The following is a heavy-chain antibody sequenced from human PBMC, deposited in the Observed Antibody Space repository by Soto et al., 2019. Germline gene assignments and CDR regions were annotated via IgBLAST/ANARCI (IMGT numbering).Heavy chain of an antibody. CDR3: ARFSGSYTRGLDY. CDR1: GFTFSDHY. V-gene: IGHV3-72*01. J-gene: IGHJ4*02. CDR2: SRNKANSYST. D-gene: IGHD1-26*01. Sequence: EVQLVESGGGFVHPGGSLRLSFAASGFTFSDHYMDWVRQAPGKGLAWVGRSRNKANSYSTDYAASGKGRFTIPRDESKNSLYLQMNSLKTEDTDVYYCARFSGSYTRGLDYWGQGTLVTVSS.